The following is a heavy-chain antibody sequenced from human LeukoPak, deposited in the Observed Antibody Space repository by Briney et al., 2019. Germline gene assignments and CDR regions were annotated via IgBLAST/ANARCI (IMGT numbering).Heavy chain of an antibody. CDR1: GGSTSSDY. CDR2: VYNSGDT. Sequence: SETLSLTCTVSGGSTSSDYWSWIRQSPGKGLEWVGYVYNSGDTGKNPSLKSRVTILLDTSKNQCSLKLTSVSAADTAVYYCARLKLGAYFDLWGRGTLVTVSS. D-gene: IGHD3-16*01. J-gene: IGHJ2*01. CDR3: ARLKLGAYFDL. V-gene: IGHV4-59*08.